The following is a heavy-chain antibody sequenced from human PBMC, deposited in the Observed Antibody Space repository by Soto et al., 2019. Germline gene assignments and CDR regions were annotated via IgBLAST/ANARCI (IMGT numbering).Heavy chain of an antibody. V-gene: IGHV3-23*01. J-gene: IGHJ4*02. D-gene: IGHD3-10*01. CDR2: ISGSGDGT. CDR1: GFSFSSYA. CDR3: AKERSGSKNWYGLLDC. Sequence: EVQLLESGGGLVQPGGSLRLSCAASGFSFSSYAMSWVRQAPGKGLEWVSAISGSGDGTYHADSVKGRFTISRDTSKNTLDLQMSSLRADDTAVYYCAKERSGSKNWYGLLDCWGQGALVTVSS.